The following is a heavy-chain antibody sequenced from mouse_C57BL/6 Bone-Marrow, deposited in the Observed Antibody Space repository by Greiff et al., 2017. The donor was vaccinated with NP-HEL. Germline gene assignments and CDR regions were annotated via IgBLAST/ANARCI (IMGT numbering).Heavy chain of an antibody. CDR3: ARPASTMVTTREYYYAMDY. CDR2: INPYNGGT. D-gene: IGHD2-2*01. CDR1: GYTFTDYY. V-gene: IGHV1-19*01. J-gene: IGHJ4*01. Sequence: VQLQQSGPVLVKPGASVKMSCKASGYTFTDYYMNWVKQSHGKSLEWIGVINPYNGGTSYNQKFKGKATLTVDKSSSTAYMELNSLTSEDSAVYYCARPASTMVTTREYYYAMDYWGQGTSVTVSS.